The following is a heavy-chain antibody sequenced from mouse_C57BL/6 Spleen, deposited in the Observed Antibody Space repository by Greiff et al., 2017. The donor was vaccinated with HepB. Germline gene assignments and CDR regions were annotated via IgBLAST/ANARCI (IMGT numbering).Heavy chain of an antibody. D-gene: IGHD1-1*01. CDR3: ARRHDGSSFNFGH. CDR2: IDPSDSET. Sequence: QVQLQQPGAELVRPVSSVKLSCKASGYTSTSYWMHWVNQRPIQGLEWIGNIDPSDSETHYNQKFKDKATLTVDKSSSTAYMQLSSLTSEDSAVYYGARRHDGSSFNFGHWGQGTTPTVSS. J-gene: IGHJ2*01. V-gene: IGHV1-52*01. CDR1: GYTSTSYW.